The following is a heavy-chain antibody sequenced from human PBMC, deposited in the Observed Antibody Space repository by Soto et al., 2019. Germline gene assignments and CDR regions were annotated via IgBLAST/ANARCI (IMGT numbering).Heavy chain of an antibody. CDR3: ALFRNDYGDYYFDY. D-gene: IGHD4-17*01. Sequence: GASVKVSCKASGGTFSSYAISWVRQAPGQGLEWMGGIIPIFGTANYAQKFQGRVTITADKSTSTAYMELSSLRSEDTAVYYCALFRNDYGDYYFDYWGQGTLVTVSS. CDR1: GGTFSSYA. CDR2: IIPIFGTA. J-gene: IGHJ4*02. V-gene: IGHV1-69*06.